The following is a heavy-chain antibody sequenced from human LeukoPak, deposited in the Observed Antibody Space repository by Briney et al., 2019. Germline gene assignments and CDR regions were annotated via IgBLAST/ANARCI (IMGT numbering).Heavy chain of an antibody. CDR3: ASGLQYQLLKALGYYYMDV. V-gene: IGHV1-69*05. CDR2: IIPISGTA. Sequence: SVKVSCKASGGTFSSHAIAWERQAPGQRPEGLGGIIPISGTANYAQKFKGRVTITTDESTSTAYMELSSLTSDDTAAYYCASGLQYQLLKALGYYYMDVWGEGTTVTVSS. J-gene: IGHJ6*03. D-gene: IGHD2-2*01. CDR1: GGTFSSHA.